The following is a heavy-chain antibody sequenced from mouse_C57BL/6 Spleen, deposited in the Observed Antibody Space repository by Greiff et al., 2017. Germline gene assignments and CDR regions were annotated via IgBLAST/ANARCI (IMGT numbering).Heavy chain of an antibody. CDR2: IHPNSGST. V-gene: IGHV1-64*01. Sequence: QVQLQQPGAELVKPGASVKLSCKASGYTFTSYWMHWVKQRPGQGLEWIGMIHPNSGSTKYNEKFKSKATLTVDKSSSTAYMQLSSLTSEDSAVYYCARPNYDEGDYYAMDYWGQGTSVTVSS. CDR3: ARPNYDEGDYYAMDY. J-gene: IGHJ4*01. D-gene: IGHD2-4*01. CDR1: GYTFTSYW.